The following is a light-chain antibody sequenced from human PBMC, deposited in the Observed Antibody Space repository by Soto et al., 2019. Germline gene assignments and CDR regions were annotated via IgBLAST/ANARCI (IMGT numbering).Light chain of an antibody. CDR2: DVS. V-gene: IGLV2-14*01. CDR3: SSYTSSSIVV. CDR1: SSDVGGYNY. J-gene: IGLJ2*01. Sequence: QSVPTQPASVSGSPGQSITISCTGTSSDVGGYNYVSWYQQHPGKAPKLMIYDVSNRPSGVSNRFSGSKSGNTASLTISGLQAEDEADYYCSSYTSSSIVVFGGGTKVTVL.